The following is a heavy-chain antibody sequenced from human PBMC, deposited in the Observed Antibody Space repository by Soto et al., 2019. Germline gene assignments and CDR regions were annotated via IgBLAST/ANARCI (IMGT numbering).Heavy chain of an antibody. CDR2: IWYDGSNK. CDR1: GFTFSSYG. J-gene: IGHJ6*02. CDR3: ARDLQAGYYYGMDV. D-gene: IGHD4-4*01. Sequence: QVQLVESGGGVVQPGRSLRLSCAASGFTFSSYGMHWVRQAPGKGLEWVAVIWYDGSNKYYADSVKGRFTISRDNSKNTLYLQMNSLRAEDTAVYYCARDLQAGYYYGMDVWGQGTTFTVSS. V-gene: IGHV3-33*01.